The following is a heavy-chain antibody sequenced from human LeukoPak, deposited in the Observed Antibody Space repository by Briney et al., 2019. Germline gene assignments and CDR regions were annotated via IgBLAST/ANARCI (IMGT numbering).Heavy chain of an antibody. CDR1: GFIFSNYA. J-gene: IGHJ4*02. V-gene: IGHV3-48*02. CDR2: ISTSSSTI. D-gene: IGHD2-21*02. Sequence: GGSLRLSCAASGFIFSNYAMNWVRQAPGKGLEWISYISTSSSTIYYADSVKGRFTISRDNAKNSLYLQINSLTEEDTAVYYCARGETAVTSYLHFRGQGTLVTVSS. CDR3: ARGETAVTSYLHF.